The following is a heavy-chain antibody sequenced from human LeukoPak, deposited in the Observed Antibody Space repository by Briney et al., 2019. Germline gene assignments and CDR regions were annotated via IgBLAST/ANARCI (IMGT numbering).Heavy chain of an antibody. Sequence: GGSLRLSCAASGFTFSSYSMNWVRQAPGKGLEWVSYISSSSSTIYYADSVKGRFTISRDNAKNSLYLQMNSLRAEDTAVYYCARDQLTGTKPYYYYMDVWGKGTTVTISS. CDR1: GFTFSSYS. CDR3: ARDQLTGTKPYYYYMDV. D-gene: IGHD1-7*01. J-gene: IGHJ6*03. CDR2: ISSSSSTI. V-gene: IGHV3-48*04.